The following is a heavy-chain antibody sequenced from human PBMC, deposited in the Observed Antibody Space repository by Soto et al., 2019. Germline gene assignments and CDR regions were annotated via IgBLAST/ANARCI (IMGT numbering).Heavy chain of an antibody. Sequence: SETLSLTCTVSGGSISSSSYYWGWIRQPPGKGLEWIGYIYYSGSTNYNPSLKSRVTISVDTSKNQFSLKLSSVTAADTAVYYCARDVEYSSSWGMDVWGQGTTVTVSS. V-gene: IGHV4-61*01. CDR2: IYYSGST. D-gene: IGHD6-6*01. J-gene: IGHJ6*02. CDR1: GGSISSSSYY. CDR3: ARDVEYSSSWGMDV.